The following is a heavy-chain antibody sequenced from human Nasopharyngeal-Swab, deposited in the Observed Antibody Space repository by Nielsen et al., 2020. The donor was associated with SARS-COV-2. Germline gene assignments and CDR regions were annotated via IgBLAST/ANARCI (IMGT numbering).Heavy chain of an antibody. CDR2: INPNSGGT. CDR3: ARVMVRGVQGSVRAGPFDP. Sequence: ASVKVSCKASGYTFTGYYMHWVRQAPGQGLEWMGRINPNSGGTNYAQKFQGRVTITRDTSASTAYMELSSLRSEDTAVYYCARVMVRGVQGSVRAGPFDPWGQGTLVTVSS. D-gene: IGHD3-10*01. V-gene: IGHV1-2*06. CDR1: GYTFTGYY. J-gene: IGHJ5*02.